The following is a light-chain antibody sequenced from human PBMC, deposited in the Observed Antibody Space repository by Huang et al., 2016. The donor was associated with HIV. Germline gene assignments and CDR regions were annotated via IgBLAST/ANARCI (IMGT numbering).Light chain of an antibody. Sequence: DIQLTQSPSSLSASVGDTVTFTCRASQSIDTYLNWYQQKPGNAPKLLIYGASSLQSGVPSMFSGSGSGTDFSLTISSLQPEDFATYYCQQSYGTLYSFGQGTKLEIK. CDR1: QSIDTY. CDR2: GAS. V-gene: IGKV1-39*01. J-gene: IGKJ2*01. CDR3: QQSYGTLYS.